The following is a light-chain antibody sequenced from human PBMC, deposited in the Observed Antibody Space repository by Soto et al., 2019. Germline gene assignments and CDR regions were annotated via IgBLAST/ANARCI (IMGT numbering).Light chain of an antibody. CDR1: QRVSSN. J-gene: IGKJ2*01. CDR2: GAS. Sequence: EIVMTQSPATLSVSPGERATLSCRASQRVSSNLAWYQQKPGQAPRLLNFGASTRATGIPARFSGSGSGTEFTLTISSLQSEDFAVYYCQQYNNWPPATFGQGTKLEIK. V-gene: IGKV3-15*01. CDR3: QQYNNWPPAT.